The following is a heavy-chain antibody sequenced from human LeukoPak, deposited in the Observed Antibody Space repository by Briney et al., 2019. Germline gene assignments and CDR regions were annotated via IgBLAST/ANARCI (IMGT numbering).Heavy chain of an antibody. J-gene: IGHJ5*02. D-gene: IGHD1-26*01. CDR2: INPNSGGT. CDR3: AKNSGNYAVRGDWFDP. CDR1: GYTFTGYY. V-gene: IGHV1-2*02. Sequence: ASVKVSCKASGYTFTGYYIHWVRQAPGQGLEWMGWINPNSGGTNYAQKFQGRVTMTRDTSISTAYMELSRLRSDDTAVYYCAKNSGNYAVRGDWFDPWGQGTLVTVSS.